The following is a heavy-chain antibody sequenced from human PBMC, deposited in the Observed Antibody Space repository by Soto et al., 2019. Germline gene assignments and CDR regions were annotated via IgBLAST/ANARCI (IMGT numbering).Heavy chain of an antibody. J-gene: IGHJ1*01. CDR3: ATNGDYYDSSGPKYSPH. CDR1: GGSISTGGYY. CDR2: IYYSGTT. D-gene: IGHD3-22*01. V-gene: IGHV4-31*03. Sequence: SETLSLTCTVSGGSISTGGYYWSWIRQHPGKGLECIGYIYYSGTTYYNPSLKSRVTISVDTYKNQFSLKLSSVTAAATAVYYCATNGDYYDSSGPKYSPHWGQGTLVTVSS.